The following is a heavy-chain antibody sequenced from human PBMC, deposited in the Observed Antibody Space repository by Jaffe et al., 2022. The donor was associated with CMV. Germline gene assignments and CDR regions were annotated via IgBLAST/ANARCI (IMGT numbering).Heavy chain of an antibody. CDR1: GFTFSSYG. CDR2: ISYDGSNK. J-gene: IGHJ6*02. D-gene: IGHD3-10*01. V-gene: IGHV3-30*18. Sequence: QVQLVESGGGVVQPGRSLRLSCAASGFTFSSYGMHWVRQAPGKGLEWVAVISYDGSNKYYADSVKGRFTISRDNSKNTLYLQMNSLRAEDTAVYYCAKGWDITMVRGVIIRKRKYYYGMDVWGQGTTVTVSS. CDR3: AKGWDITMVRGVIIRKRKYYYGMDV.